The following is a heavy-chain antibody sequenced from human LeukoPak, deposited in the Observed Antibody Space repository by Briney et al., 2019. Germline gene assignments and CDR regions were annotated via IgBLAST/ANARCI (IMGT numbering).Heavy chain of an antibody. V-gene: IGHV3-48*01. CDR2: ISSSSTI. D-gene: IGHD4-17*01. Sequence: GGSLRLSCAASGFTFSTYSMNWVRQAPGKGLEWVSYISSSSTIYYADSVKGRFTISRDNAKNSLYLQMHSLRAEDTAVYHCARDRYGDYAIESWGQGTLVTVSS. CDR1: GFTFSTYS. CDR3: ARDRYGDYAIES. J-gene: IGHJ4*02.